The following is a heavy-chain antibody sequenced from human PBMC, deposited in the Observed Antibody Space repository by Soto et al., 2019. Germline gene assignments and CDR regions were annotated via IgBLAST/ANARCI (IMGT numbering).Heavy chain of an antibody. CDR1: GYSFTSYW. V-gene: IGHV5-10-1*01. J-gene: IGHJ6*02. Sequence: PXESLKISCKGCGYSFTSYWISWVRQMPGKGLEWMGRIDPSDSYTNYSPSFQGHVTISADKSISTAYLQWSSLKASDTAMYYCASLLSDHNYYYGMDVWGQGPTVTVSS. CDR3: ASLLSDHNYYYGMDV. CDR2: IDPSDSYT.